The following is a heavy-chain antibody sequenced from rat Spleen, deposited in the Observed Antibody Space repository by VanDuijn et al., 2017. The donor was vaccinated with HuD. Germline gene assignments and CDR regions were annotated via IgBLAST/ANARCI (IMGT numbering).Heavy chain of an antibody. CDR2: TSPSGGNT. J-gene: IGHJ2*01. CDR1: GFTFSDYA. Sequence: GFTFSDYAMAWVRQAPKKGLEWVASTSPSGGNTFYRDSVKGRFTISRDNGKSTLYLQMDSLRSEDTATYYCTRDMGYWGQGVMVTVSS. V-gene: IGHV5S23*01. D-gene: IGHD1-7*01. CDR3: TRDMGY.